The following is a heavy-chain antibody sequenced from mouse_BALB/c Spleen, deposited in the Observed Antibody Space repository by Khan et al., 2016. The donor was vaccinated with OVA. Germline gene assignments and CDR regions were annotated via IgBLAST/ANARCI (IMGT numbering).Heavy chain of an antibody. D-gene: IGHD2-14*01. Sequence: QIQLVQSGPELKKPGETVKISCKASGYTFTNYGMNWVKQAPGKGLKWMGWINTYTGDPTSAADFKGRVAFSLETSASNAYLQINNLKNEDTATYFCARKNYRSDRDFDVWGAGTTVTVSS. CDR1: GYTFTNYG. V-gene: IGHV9-3-1*01. CDR2: INTYTGDP. J-gene: IGHJ1*01. CDR3: ARKNYRSDRDFDV.